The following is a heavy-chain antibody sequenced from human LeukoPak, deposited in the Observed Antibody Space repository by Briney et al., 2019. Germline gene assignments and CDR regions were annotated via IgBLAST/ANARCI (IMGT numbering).Heavy chain of an antibody. J-gene: IGHJ5*02. V-gene: IGHV4-38-2*01. CDR3: ATVRENYDSSGSPYNWFDP. CDR2: IYHSGST. Sequence: SETLSLTCAVSGYSISIGYYWGWIRQPPGKGLEWIGSIYHSGSTYYNPSLKSRVTISVDTSKNQFSLKLSSVTAADTAVYYCATVRENYDSSGSPYNWFDPWGQGTLVTVSS. D-gene: IGHD3-22*01. CDR1: GYSISIGYY.